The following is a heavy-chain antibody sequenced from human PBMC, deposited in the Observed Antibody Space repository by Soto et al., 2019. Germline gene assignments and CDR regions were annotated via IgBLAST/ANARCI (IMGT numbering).Heavy chain of an antibody. D-gene: IGHD6-19*01. CDR2: INAGNGNT. J-gene: IGHJ4*02. Sequence: QVPLVQSGAEVKKPGASVKVSCKASGYTFTSYAMHWVRQAPGQRLEWMGWINAGNGNTKYSQKFQGRVTITRDTSASTAYMELSSLRSEDTAVYYCARAYSSGWYYFDYWGQGTLVTVSS. CDR3: ARAYSSGWYYFDY. V-gene: IGHV1-3*01. CDR1: GYTFTSYA.